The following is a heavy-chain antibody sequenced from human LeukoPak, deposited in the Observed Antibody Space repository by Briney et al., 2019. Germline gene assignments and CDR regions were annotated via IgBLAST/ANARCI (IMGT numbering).Heavy chain of an antibody. CDR1: GFTFSSCG. Sequence: PGGSLRLSCAASGFTFSSCGMSWVRQAPGKGLEWVSAISGSGGSTYYADSVKGRFTISRDNSKNTLYLQMNSLRAEDTAVYYCAKDRGYCSSTSCYYSDYWGQGTLVTVSS. CDR2: ISGSGGST. CDR3: AKDRGYCSSTSCYYSDY. J-gene: IGHJ4*02. D-gene: IGHD2-2*03. V-gene: IGHV3-23*01.